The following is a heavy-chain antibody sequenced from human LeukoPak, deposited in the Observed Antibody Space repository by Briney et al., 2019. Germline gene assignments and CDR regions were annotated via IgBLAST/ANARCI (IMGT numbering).Heavy chain of an antibody. Sequence: ASVKVSCKASGGTFSSYAISWVRQAPGQGLEWMGRIIPIFGTANYAQKFQGRVTITADKSTSTAYMELSSLGSEDTAVYYCARERQYSYGRGYYYYMDVWGKGTTVTVSS. CDR2: IIPIFGTA. V-gene: IGHV1-69*06. CDR1: GGTFSSYA. D-gene: IGHD5-18*01. CDR3: ARERQYSYGRGYYYYMDV. J-gene: IGHJ6*03.